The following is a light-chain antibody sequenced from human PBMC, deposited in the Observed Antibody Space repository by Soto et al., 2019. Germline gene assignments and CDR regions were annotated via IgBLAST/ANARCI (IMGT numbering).Light chain of an antibody. J-gene: IGKJ2*01. CDR1: QSVSTN. CDR2: DAS. CDR3: QHYNEWVNT. Sequence: EIVMTQSPATLSVSPGERVTLSCRASQSVSTNLAWYQQKPGQAPRLLIYDASARATGIPARFSGSGSGTEFTLTISSLQSEDFALYYCQHYNEWVNTFGQGTKLAIK. V-gene: IGKV3-15*01.